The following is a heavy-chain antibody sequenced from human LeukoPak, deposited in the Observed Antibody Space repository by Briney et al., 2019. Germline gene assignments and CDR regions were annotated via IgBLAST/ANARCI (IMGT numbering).Heavy chain of an antibody. CDR1: GFDVSRNY. CDR3: ARPQWPNYNYYGMDV. Sequence: QPGGSLRLSCAASGFDVSRNYMNWVRQAPGKGLEWVSAIYSGGNTYYADSVKGRFTISRDNAKNSLYLQMNSLRAEDTAVYYCARPQWPNYNYYGMDVWGQGTTVTVSS. D-gene: IGHD6-19*01. V-gene: IGHV3-53*01. J-gene: IGHJ6*02. CDR2: IYSGGNT.